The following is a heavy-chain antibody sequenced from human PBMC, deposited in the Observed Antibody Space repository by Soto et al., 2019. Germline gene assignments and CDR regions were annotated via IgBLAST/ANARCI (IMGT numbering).Heavy chain of an antibody. CDR2: IWNDGNNR. CDR3: ARDRELGRSSPYFDF. V-gene: IGHV3-33*01. D-gene: IGHD6-6*01. CDR1: GFTFTSYG. Sequence: PGGSLRLSCAASGFTFTSYGVHWVRQAPGKGLEWVAVIWNDGNNRRYADSVRGRFTVSSDNSKNTVSLQMDSLTAEDTAMYYCARDRELGRSSPYFDFWGRGTLVTV. J-gene: IGHJ4*02.